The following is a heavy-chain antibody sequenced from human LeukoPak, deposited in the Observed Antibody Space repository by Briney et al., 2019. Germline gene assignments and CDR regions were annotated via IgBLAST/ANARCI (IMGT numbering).Heavy chain of an antibody. CDR2: ISWNSGSI. CDR1: GFTFDDYA. CDR3: AKDMGYSSSWYLFDY. V-gene: IGHV3-9*01. Sequence: GGSLRLSCAASGFTFDDYAMHWVRQAPGKGLEWVSGISWNSGSIGYADSVKGRFTISRDNAENSLYLQMNSLRAEDTALYYCAKDMGYSSSWYLFDYWGQGTLVTVSS. J-gene: IGHJ4*02. D-gene: IGHD6-13*01.